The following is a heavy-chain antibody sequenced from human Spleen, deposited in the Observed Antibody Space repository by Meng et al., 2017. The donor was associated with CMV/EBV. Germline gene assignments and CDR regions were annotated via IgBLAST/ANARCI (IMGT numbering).Heavy chain of an antibody. CDR1: GGSFSDHY. CDR3: ARRSRYSAGWYVDY. CDR2: ISHSGST. D-gene: IGHD6-19*01. V-gene: IGHV4-34*01. Sequence: SQTLSLTCAVYGGSFSDHYWNWIRQPPGKGLEWIGEISHSGSTNYNPSLKNRVTISVDTSKNQFSLKVTSVTAADTSVYYCARRSRYSAGWYVDYWGQGNLVTVSS. J-gene: IGHJ4*02.